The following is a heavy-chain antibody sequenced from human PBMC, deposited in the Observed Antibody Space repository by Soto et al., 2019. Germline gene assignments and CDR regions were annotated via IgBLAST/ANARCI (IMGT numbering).Heavy chain of an antibody. D-gene: IGHD3-3*01. CDR1: GFTFSSYA. CDR3: AKGDDFWSGYDFNWFDP. V-gene: IGHV3-23*01. J-gene: IGHJ5*02. CDR2: ISGSGGST. Sequence: GGSLRLSCAASGFTFSSYAMSWVRQAPGKGLEWVSAISGSGGSTYYADSVKGRFTISRDNSKNTLYLQMNSLRAEDTAVYYCAKGDDFWSGYDFNWFDPWGQGTLVTVSS.